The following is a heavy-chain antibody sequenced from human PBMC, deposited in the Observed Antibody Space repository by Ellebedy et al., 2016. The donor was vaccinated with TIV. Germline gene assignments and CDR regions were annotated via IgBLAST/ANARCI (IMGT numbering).Heavy chain of an antibody. Sequence: ASVKVSXXASGYTFTSYGISWVRQAPGQGLEWMGWISAYNGNTNYAQKLQGRVTMTTDTSTSTAYMELRSLRSDDTAVYYCARGEPLPVATSDAFDIWGQGTMVTVSS. D-gene: IGHD5-12*01. V-gene: IGHV1-18*01. J-gene: IGHJ3*02. CDR3: ARGEPLPVATSDAFDI. CDR2: ISAYNGNT. CDR1: GYTFTSYG.